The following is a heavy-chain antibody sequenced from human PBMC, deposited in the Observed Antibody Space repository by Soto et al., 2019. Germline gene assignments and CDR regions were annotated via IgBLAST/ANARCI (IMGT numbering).Heavy chain of an antibody. CDR1: GYTFTSYD. CDR3: ARGLPVGSSSSLSQGFDP. D-gene: IGHD6-6*01. V-gene: IGHV1-8*01. J-gene: IGHJ5*02. CDR2: MNPNSGNT. Sequence: QVQLVQSGAEVKKPGASVKVSCKASGYTFTSYDINWVRQATGQGLEWMGWMNPNSGNTGYAQKFPGRGNMTRNTLISTAYMELSSLRSEDTAVYYCARGLPVGSSSSLSQGFDPWGQGTLVTVSS.